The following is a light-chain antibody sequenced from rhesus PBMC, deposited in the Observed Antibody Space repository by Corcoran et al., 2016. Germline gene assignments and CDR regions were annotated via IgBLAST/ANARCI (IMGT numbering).Light chain of an antibody. CDR1: QGISSW. CDR2: KEA. CDR3: LQYSSRPVT. J-gene: IGKJ3*01. V-gene: IGKV1-21*01. Sequence: IQMTQSPSSLSASVGDNVTITCRASQGISSWLAWYQQNPGKATKLLIYKEASLQSGVPTRLSGSGSGTDFTLTISSLQPEDFATYYCLQYSSRPVTFGPGTKLDIK.